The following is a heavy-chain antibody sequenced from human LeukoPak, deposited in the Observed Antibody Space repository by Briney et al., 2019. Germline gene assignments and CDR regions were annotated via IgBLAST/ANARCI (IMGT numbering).Heavy chain of an antibody. V-gene: IGHV5-51*01. CDR3: ARKYHSGIYYFDY. Sequence: GESLKISCEGSGYTFTVFWIGWVRQLPGKGLEWMGIIDPDDSETRYSPSFQGQVTISVDKSKNAAYLQWSSLKTSDTAVYYCARKYHSGIYYFDYWGQGTLVTVSS. CDR2: IDPDDSET. J-gene: IGHJ4*02. D-gene: IGHD6-19*01. CDR1: GYTFTVFW.